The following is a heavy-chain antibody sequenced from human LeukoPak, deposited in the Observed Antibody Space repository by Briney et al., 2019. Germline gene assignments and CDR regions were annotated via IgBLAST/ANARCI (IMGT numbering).Heavy chain of an antibody. Sequence: SETLSFACSVSSGSINSGRYFWAWIRQPPGKGLEWIASVYHSGSIYYSPSLKSRVTISEDTSKNQCSLKLNSVTAADTAVYYCARAEWGGIVVVGQFDHWGQGILVTVSS. CDR3: ARAEWGGIVVVGQFDH. J-gene: IGHJ4*02. D-gene: IGHD2-21*01. CDR1: SGSINSGRYF. CDR2: VYHSGSI. V-gene: IGHV4-39*01.